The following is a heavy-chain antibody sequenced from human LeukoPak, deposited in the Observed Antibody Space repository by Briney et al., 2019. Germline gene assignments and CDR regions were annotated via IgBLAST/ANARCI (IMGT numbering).Heavy chain of an antibody. Sequence: GGSVRLSCAASGFTFSSYAMSWVRQAPGKGLEWVSAISGSGGSTYYADSVKGRFTISRDNSKNTLYLQMNSLRAEDTAVYYCAITTVAGNVGLFYWGQGTLVTVSS. CDR2: ISGSGGST. CDR3: AITTVAGNVGLFY. V-gene: IGHV3-23*01. CDR1: GFTFSSYA. J-gene: IGHJ4*02. D-gene: IGHD6-19*01.